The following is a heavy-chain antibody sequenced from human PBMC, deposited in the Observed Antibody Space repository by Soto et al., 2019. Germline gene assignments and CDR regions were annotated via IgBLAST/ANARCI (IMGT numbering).Heavy chain of an antibody. J-gene: IGHJ4*02. D-gene: IGHD2-2*01. CDR1: GGTFRSYI. Sequence: QVQLVQSGSEVKKPGSSVKVSCKASGGTFRSYIISWVRQAPGQGLEWMGMIIPILGIANYAQKFQVRVTITADKSTSTAYMELSSLRSEDTAVYYCARQNDAYIPFDYWGQGTLVTVSS. CDR2: IIPILGIA. CDR3: ARQNDAYIPFDY. V-gene: IGHV1-69*02.